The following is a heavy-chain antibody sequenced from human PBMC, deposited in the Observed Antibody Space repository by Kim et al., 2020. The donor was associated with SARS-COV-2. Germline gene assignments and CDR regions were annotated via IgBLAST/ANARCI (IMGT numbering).Heavy chain of an antibody. V-gene: IGHV5-51*01. Sequence: GESLQISCKSSGGTFSNYWIAWVRQMPGDGLELMGVIYPSDSDTRYSPSFQGQVTISVDKSTTTAYLQWSSLRASDTAIYYCARARGASGAQNWFDPWGQGTLVTVS. CDR3: ARARGASGAQNWFDP. CDR1: GGTFSNYW. J-gene: IGHJ5*02. CDR2: IYPSDSDT. D-gene: IGHD6-19*01.